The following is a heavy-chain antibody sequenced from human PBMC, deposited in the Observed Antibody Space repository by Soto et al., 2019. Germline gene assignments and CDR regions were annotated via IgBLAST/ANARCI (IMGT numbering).Heavy chain of an antibody. CDR3: AKGPHWDSGWHNYFDY. CDR1: GYSFTSYW. Sequence: GESLKISCKGSGYSFTSYWISWVRQMPGKGLEWMGRIDPSDSYTNYSPSFQGHVTISADKSISTAYLQWSSLKASDTAMYYCAKGPHWDSGWHNYFDYWGQGTLVTVSS. D-gene: IGHD6-19*01. J-gene: IGHJ4*02. V-gene: IGHV5-10-1*01. CDR2: IDPSDSYT.